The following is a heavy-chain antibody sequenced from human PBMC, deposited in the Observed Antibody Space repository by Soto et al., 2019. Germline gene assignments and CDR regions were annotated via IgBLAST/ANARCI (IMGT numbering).Heavy chain of an antibody. Sequence: GGSLRLSCTASGFTFGDYAMSWFRQAPGKGLEWVGFIRSKAYGGTTEYAASVKGRFTISRDDSKSIAYLQMNSLKTEDTAVYYCTKTRGYSYGQYYFDYWGQGTLVTVSS. CDR3: TKTRGYSYGQYYFDY. CDR1: GFTFGDYA. CDR2: IRSKAYGGTT. D-gene: IGHD5-18*01. V-gene: IGHV3-49*03. J-gene: IGHJ4*02.